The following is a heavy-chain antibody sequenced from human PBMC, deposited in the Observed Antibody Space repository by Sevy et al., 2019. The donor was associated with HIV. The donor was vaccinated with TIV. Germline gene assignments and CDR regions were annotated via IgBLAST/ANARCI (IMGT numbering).Heavy chain of an antibody. CDR2: TWYDGSNK. Sequence: GGSLRLSCAASGFTFSSYGMHWVRQAPGKELEWVAVTWYDGSNKYYEDSVKGRFTISRDNSKNTLYLQMNSLRAEDTAVYYCARGGRIEVSGRDGYLEFWGQGILVTVSS. CDR3: ARGGRIEVSGRDGYLEF. J-gene: IGHJ4*02. V-gene: IGHV3-33*01. CDR1: GFTFSSYG. D-gene: IGHD6-19*01.